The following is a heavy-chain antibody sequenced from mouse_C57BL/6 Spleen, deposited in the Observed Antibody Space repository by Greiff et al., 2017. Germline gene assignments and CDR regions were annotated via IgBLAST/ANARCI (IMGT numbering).Heavy chain of an antibody. CDR2: ISSGSSTI. D-gene: IGHD1-1*01. Sequence: EVMLVESGGGLVKPGGSLKLSCAASGFTFSDYGMHWVRQAPEKGLEWVAYISSGSSTIYYADTVKGRFTISRDNAKNTLFLQMTSLRSEDTAMYYCARGLITTVVGYFDYWGQGTTLTVSS. J-gene: IGHJ2*01. CDR1: GFTFSDYG. CDR3: ARGLITTVVGYFDY. V-gene: IGHV5-17*01.